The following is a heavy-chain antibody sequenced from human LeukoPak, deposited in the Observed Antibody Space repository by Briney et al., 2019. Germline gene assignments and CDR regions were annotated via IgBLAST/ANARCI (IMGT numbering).Heavy chain of an antibody. Sequence: PPASVKVSCKASGYTFTSYDINWVRQATGQGLEWMGWMNPNSGNTGYAQKFQGRVTMTRNTSISTAYMELSSLRSEDTAVYYCASGGGESRGAYYYGSGSYYLDYWGQGTLVTVSS. CDR2: MNPNSGNT. V-gene: IGHV1-8*01. J-gene: IGHJ4*02. D-gene: IGHD3-10*01. CDR1: GYTFTSYD. CDR3: ASGGGESRGAYYYGSGSYYLDY.